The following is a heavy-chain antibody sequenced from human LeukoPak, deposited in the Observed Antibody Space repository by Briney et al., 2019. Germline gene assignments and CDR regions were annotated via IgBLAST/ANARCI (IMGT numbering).Heavy chain of an antibody. Sequence: SETLSLTCTVSGGSISSHYWSWIRQPPGKGLEWIGYIYYSGSTNYNPSLKSRVTISVDTSKNQFSLKLSSVTAADTAVYYCAIQMYSSSPSAFDYWGQGTLVTVSS. CDR2: IYYSGST. J-gene: IGHJ4*02. CDR1: GGSISSHY. CDR3: AIQMYSSSPSAFDY. V-gene: IGHV4-59*11. D-gene: IGHD6-6*01.